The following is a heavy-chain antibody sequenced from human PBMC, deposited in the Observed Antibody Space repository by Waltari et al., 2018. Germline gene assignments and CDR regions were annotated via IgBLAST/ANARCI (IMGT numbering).Heavy chain of an antibody. CDR2: INHSGST. CDR3: ARGWRAVADEDDY. D-gene: IGHD6-19*01. J-gene: IGHJ4*02. Sequence: QVQLQQWGAGLLTPSEPLSLTCAVYGGSFSGSYWSWLRQPPGKGLEWIGEINHSGSTNYNPSLKSRVTISVDTSKNQFSLKLSSVTAADTAVYYCARGWRAVADEDDYWGQGTLVTVSS. V-gene: IGHV4-34*01. CDR1: GGSFSGSY.